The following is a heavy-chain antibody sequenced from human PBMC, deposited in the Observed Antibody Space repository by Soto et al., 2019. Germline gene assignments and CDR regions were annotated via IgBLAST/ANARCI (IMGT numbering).Heavy chain of an antibody. Sequence: ASVKVSCKASGYTFTSYGISWVRQAPGQGLEWMGWISAYNGNTNYAQKLQGRVTMTTDTSTSTAYMELRSLRSDDTAVYYCAREYYYDSSGYGAAPNANDYWGQGTLVTVSS. CDR2: ISAYNGNT. J-gene: IGHJ4*02. V-gene: IGHV1-18*01. D-gene: IGHD3-22*01. CDR1: GYTFTSYG. CDR3: AREYYYDSSGYGAAPNANDY.